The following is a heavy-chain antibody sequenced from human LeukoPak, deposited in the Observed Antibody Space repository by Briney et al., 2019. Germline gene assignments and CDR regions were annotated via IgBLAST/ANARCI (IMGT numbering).Heavy chain of an antibody. CDR2: INSDGSST. D-gene: IGHD4-23*01. J-gene: IGHJ6*03. CDR3: ARDYGGSMDV. CDR1: GFTINNSW. V-gene: IGHV3-74*01. Sequence: GGSLRLSSAASGFTINNSWMHWVRQAPGKGLVWVSRINSDGSSTSYEDSVKGRFTISRDNAKNTLYLQMNSLRVEDTAVYYCARDYGGSMDVWGKGTTVTVSS.